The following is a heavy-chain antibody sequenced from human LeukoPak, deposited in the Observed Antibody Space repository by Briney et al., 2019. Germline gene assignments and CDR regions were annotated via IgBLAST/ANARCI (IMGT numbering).Heavy chain of an antibody. Sequence: ASVKVSCKASGYTFTSHGISWVRQAPGQGLEWMGWISAYNGNTNYAQKLQGRVTMTTDTSTSTAYMELRSLRSDDTAVYYCARVIVESEYYYDSSGYRANWFDPWGQGTLVTVSS. J-gene: IGHJ5*02. V-gene: IGHV1-18*01. CDR1: GYTFTSHG. D-gene: IGHD3-22*01. CDR3: ARVIVESEYYYDSSGYRANWFDP. CDR2: ISAYNGNT.